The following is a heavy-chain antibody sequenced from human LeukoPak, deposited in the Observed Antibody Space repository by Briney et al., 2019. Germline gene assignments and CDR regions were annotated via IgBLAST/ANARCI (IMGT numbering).Heavy chain of an antibody. CDR1: GYTFTSYG. Sequence: ASVKVSCKASGYTFTSYGISCVRQAPGQGLEWMGWISAYNGNTNYAQKLQGRVTMTTDTSTSTAYMELRRLRSDDTAVYYCAREMHSSSWGGSASSGTGYWGQGTLVTVSS. J-gene: IGHJ4*02. D-gene: IGHD6-6*01. V-gene: IGHV1-18*01. CDR3: AREMHSSSWGGSASSGTGY. CDR2: ISAYNGNT.